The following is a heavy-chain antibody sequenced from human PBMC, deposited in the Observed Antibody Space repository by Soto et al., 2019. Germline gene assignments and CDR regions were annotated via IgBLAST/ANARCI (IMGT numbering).Heavy chain of an antibody. CDR2: ISGSGGST. Sequence: GGSLRLSCAASGFTFSSYAMSWVRQAPGKGLEWVSAISGSGGSTYYADSVKGRFTISRDNSKNTLYLQMNSLRAEDTSVYYCANPPPEGGSYYYWGQGTLVTVSS. V-gene: IGHV3-23*01. CDR3: ANPPPEGGSYYY. J-gene: IGHJ4*02. D-gene: IGHD1-26*01. CDR1: GFTFSSYA.